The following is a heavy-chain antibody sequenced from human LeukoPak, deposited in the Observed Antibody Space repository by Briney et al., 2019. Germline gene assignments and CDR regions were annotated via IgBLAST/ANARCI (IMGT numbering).Heavy chain of an antibody. Sequence: SQTLSLTCTVSGGSISSGSYYWSWIRQPAGEGLEWIGRIYTSGSTNYNPSLKSRVTISVDTSKNQFSLKLSSVTAADTAVYYCARAEQWLVYGFDYWGQGTLVTVSS. D-gene: IGHD6-19*01. CDR1: GGSISSGSYY. V-gene: IGHV4-61*02. CDR3: ARAEQWLVYGFDY. CDR2: IYTSGST. J-gene: IGHJ4*02.